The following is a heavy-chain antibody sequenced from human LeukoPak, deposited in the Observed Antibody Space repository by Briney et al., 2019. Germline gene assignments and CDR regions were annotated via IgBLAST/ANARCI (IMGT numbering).Heavy chain of an antibody. CDR2: INHSGST. Sequence: SETLSLTCAVYGGSFSGYYWSWIRQPPGKGLEWIGEINHSGSTNYNPSLKSRVTISVDTSKNQFSLKLSSVTAADTAVYYCARGRTGRSWYGPREPVFDPWGQGTLVTVSS. V-gene: IGHV4-34*01. CDR3: ARGRTGRSWYGPREPVFDP. J-gene: IGHJ5*02. D-gene: IGHD6-13*01. CDR1: GGSFSGYY.